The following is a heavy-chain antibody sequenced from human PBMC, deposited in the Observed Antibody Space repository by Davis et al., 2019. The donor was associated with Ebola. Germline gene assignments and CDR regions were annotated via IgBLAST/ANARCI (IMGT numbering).Heavy chain of an antibody. CDR3: AREWLARNWFDP. Sequence: ASVKVSCKASGYTFTSYGISWVRQAPGQGLEWMGWISAYNGNTNYAQKLQGRVTMTTDTSTRTAYMELRSLRSDDTAVYYCAREWLARNWFDPWGQGTLVTVSS. D-gene: IGHD6-19*01. CDR2: ISAYNGNT. J-gene: IGHJ5*02. V-gene: IGHV1-18*01. CDR1: GYTFTSYG.